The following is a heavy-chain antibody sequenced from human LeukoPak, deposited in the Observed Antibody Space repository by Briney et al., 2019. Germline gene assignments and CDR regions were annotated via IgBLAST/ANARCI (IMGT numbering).Heavy chain of an antibody. CDR1: GGSITSGSYY. CDR3: TRDSSDYDWFYDY. CDR2: FYPSGGT. V-gene: IGHV4-61*02. D-gene: IGHD3-16*01. J-gene: IGHJ4*02. Sequence: PSETLSLTCTVSGGSITSGSYYWSWIRQPAGKGLEWIGRFYPSGGTNYNPSLKSRVTMSVDTSKNQFSLMLSSVTAADTAVYYCTRDSSDYDWFYDYWGQGTLVTVSS.